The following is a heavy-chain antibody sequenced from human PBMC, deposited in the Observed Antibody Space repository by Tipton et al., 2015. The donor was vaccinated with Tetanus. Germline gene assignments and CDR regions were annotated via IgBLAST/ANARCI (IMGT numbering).Heavy chain of an antibody. CDR3: TTSGIVGSGYRVDY. J-gene: IGHJ4*02. CDR1: GFIFKNYA. CDR2: IGRSVDVT. D-gene: IGHD1-26*01. Sequence: SLRLSCVASGFIFKNYAMTWVRQAPGMALEWVSTIGRSVDVTFYADSVKGRFRISRDNSKNTLFLQMNSLKTEDTAVYYCTTSGIVGSGYRVDYWGRGTLVTVSS. V-gene: IGHV3-23*01.